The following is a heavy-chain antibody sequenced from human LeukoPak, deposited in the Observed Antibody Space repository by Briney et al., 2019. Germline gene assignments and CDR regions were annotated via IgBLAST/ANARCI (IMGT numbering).Heavy chain of an antibody. CDR2: ISSSGSII. CDR1: GFTFSDYY. D-gene: IGHD3-16*01. CDR3: ATDWAWGGFDY. V-gene: IGHV3-11*04. J-gene: IGHJ4*02. Sequence: GGSLRLSCAASGFTFSDYYMSWIRQAPGKGLERVSYISSSGSIIYYADSVKGRFTVSRDSAKNTLYLQMNSLTAEDTAVYYCATDWAWGGFDYWGQGVLVTVSS.